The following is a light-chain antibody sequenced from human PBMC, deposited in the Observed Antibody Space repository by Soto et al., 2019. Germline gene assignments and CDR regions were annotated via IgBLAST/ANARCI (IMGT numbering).Light chain of an antibody. CDR2: EVS. J-gene: IGLJ1*01. Sequence: ALTQPASVSGSPGQSITISCTGTSSDVGSYNLVSWYQQHPGKAPKLMIYEVSKRPSGVSNRFSGSKSGNTASLTISGLQAEDEADYYCCSYAGSSTYVFGTGTKVPS. CDR1: SSDVGSYNL. V-gene: IGLV2-23*02. CDR3: CSYAGSSTYV.